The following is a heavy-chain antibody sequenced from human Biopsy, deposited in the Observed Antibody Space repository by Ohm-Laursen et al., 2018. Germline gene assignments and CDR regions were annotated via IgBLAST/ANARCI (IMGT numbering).Heavy chain of an antibody. CDR2: ISSSGSTI. D-gene: IGHD1-1*01. J-gene: IGHJ3*02. V-gene: IGHV3-48*03. Sequence: SLRLSCTASGFTLSTYDMNWVRQTPGKGLEWVSYISSSGSTIYYAESLKGRFTTSKDNGKISLYLQMNSLRAEDTAVYYCARGTRTSWRRAFDIWGRGTMVTVSS. CDR1: GFTLSTYD. CDR3: ARGTRTSWRRAFDI.